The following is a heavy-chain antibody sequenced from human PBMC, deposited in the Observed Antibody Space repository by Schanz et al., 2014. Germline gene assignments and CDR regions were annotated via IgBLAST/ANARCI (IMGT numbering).Heavy chain of an antibody. Sequence: EVQLLESFFFFFPPFFSLRLSCAASLFTFSSYAMSWVRQAPGKGLEWVSTISGSGGSTNYADSVKGRFTISRDNSKNTLYLQMNSLRAEDTAVYYCARYSDYDSPYFDYWAQGTLVTDSS. J-gene: IGHJ4*02. CDR2: ISGSGGST. D-gene: IGHD5-12*01. CDR1: LFTFSSYA. CDR3: ARYSDYDSPYFDY. V-gene: IGHV3-23*01.